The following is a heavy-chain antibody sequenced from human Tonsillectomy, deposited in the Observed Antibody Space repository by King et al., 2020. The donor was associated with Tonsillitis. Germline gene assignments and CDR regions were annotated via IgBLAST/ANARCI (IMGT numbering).Heavy chain of an antibody. Sequence: QLVQSGAEVKKPGESLKISCKGSGYSFNTNWIAWVRQMPGKGLELMGIIYPGDSDTRYSPSFQGQVTISADNSISTAYLQRSSLKASDTAMYYCARHPHDYFDYWGQGTLVTVSS. CDR1: GYSFNTNW. CDR3: ARHPHDYFDY. J-gene: IGHJ4*02. CDR2: IYPGDSDT. V-gene: IGHV5-51*01.